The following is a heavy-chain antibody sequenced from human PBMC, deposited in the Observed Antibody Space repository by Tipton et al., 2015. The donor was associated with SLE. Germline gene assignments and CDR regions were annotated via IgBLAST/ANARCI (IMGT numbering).Heavy chain of an antibody. CDR3: ARLDYVWQYFDS. J-gene: IGHJ4*02. CDR2: IYHSGST. Sequence: TLSLTCTVSGASISDYYWTWIRQPPGKGLEWIGYIYHSGSTYYNPSLKSRVIISVDTSKNLFSLKLSSVTVADTAVYYCARLDYVWQYFDSWGQGTLFTVSS. V-gene: IGHV4-30-2*05. D-gene: IGHD4-17*01. CDR1: GASISDYY.